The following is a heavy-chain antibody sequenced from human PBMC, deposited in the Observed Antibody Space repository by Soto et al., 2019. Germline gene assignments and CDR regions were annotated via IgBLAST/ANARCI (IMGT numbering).Heavy chain of an antibody. CDR1: GLTSSSYD. CDR3: AKGRDGFWTGYSFDS. Sequence: GGSLRLSCAASGLTSSSYDMSWVRQAPGKGLEWISGISGRTGSTYYTHSVSGRVTISRDKSKNTVFLQMNSLRADDTAVYYCAKGRDGFWTGYSFDSWGQGTLVTVSS. CDR2: ISGRTGST. J-gene: IGHJ4*02. V-gene: IGHV3-23*01. D-gene: IGHD3-3*01.